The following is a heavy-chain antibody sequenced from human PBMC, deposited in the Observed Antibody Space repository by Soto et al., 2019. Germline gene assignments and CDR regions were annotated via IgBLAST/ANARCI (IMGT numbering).Heavy chain of an antibody. V-gene: IGHV3-7*05. Sequence: LRLSCATSGFTFSSYWMSWVRQAPGKGLEWVANIKQDESERYYVDSVKGRLTISRDNAKNSLYLEMNSLSAEDTAVYYCARGSRYTSGWLYYLDYWGQGTLVTVSS. D-gene: IGHD6-19*01. CDR1: GFTFSSYW. CDR3: ARGSRYTSGWLYYLDY. CDR2: IKQDESER. J-gene: IGHJ4*02.